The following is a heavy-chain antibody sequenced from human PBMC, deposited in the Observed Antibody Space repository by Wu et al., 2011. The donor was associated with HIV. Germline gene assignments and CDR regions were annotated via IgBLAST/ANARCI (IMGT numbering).Heavy chain of an antibody. Sequence: VQLVQSGAEVKKPGSSVKVSCKASGYTFTAYYIHWVRQAPGQGLEWMGWINPGTGGTDYAQEFQGRVTMTTDTSINTAYMELSRLRSDDTAVYYCARESPYVAWGQGILVTVSS. CDR3: ARESPYVA. CDR1: GYTFTAYY. D-gene: IGHD2-8*01. CDR2: INPGTGGT. V-gene: IGHV1-2*02. J-gene: IGHJ5*02.